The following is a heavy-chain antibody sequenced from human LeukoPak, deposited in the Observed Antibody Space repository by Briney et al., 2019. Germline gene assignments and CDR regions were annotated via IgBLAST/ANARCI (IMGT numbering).Heavy chain of an antibody. J-gene: IGHJ4*02. CDR3: AVPPGIAPPGKLRDY. V-gene: IGHV1-69*04. D-gene: IGHD6-13*01. CDR1: GGTFSSYA. CDR2: IIPILGIA. Sequence: SVKVSCKASGGTFSSYAISWVRQAPGQGLEWMGRIIPILGIANYAQKFQGRVTITADKSTSTAYMELSSLRSEDTGEYYCAVPPGIAPPGKLRDYWGEGTLLTVSS.